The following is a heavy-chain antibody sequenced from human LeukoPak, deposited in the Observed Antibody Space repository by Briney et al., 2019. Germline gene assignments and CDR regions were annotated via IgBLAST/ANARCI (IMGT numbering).Heavy chain of an antibody. V-gene: IGHV3-23*01. D-gene: IGHD5-24*01. CDR2: ISGSGGTT. J-gene: IGHJ4*02. CDR3: ARDDPRDKRWLQLFDY. CDR1: GFTFGIYA. Sequence: GGSLRLSCAVSGFTFGIYAMTWVRQAPGRGLEWVSTISGSGGTTHFADSVKGRFTISRDNSGSTLYPQMNSLRAEDTAVYWCARDDPRDKRWLQLFDYWGQGTLVTVSS.